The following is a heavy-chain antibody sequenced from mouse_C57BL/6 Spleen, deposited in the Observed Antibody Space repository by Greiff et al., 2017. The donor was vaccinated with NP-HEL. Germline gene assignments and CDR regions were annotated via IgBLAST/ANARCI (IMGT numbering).Heavy chain of an antibody. CDR2: ISSGSSTI. D-gene: IGHD1-1*01. CDR1: GFTFSDYG. V-gene: IGHV5-17*01. Sequence: DVQLQESGGGLVKPGGSLKLSCAASGFTFSDYGMHWVRQAPEKGLEWVAYISSGSSTIYYADTVKGRFTISRDNAKNTLFLQMTSLRSEDTAMYYCARPGYYGSAAWFAYWGQGTLVTVSA. CDR3: ARPGYYGSAAWFAY. J-gene: IGHJ3*01.